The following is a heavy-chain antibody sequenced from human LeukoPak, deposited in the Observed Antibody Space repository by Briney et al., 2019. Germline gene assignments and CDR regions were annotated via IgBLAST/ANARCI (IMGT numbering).Heavy chain of an antibody. J-gene: IGHJ1*01. CDR3: AKQNGVVRGVIIG. CDR1: GFTFSSYA. Sequence: GGYLRLSCAASGFTFSSYAMSWVRQAPGKGLEWVSAISGSGGSTYYADSVKGRFTISRDNSKNTLYLQMNSLRAEDTAVYYCAKQNGVVRGVIIGWGQGTLVTVSS. V-gene: IGHV3-23*01. CDR2: ISGSGGST. D-gene: IGHD3-10*01.